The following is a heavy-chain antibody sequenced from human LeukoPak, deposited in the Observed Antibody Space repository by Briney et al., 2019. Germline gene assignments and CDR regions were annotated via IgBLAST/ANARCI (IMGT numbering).Heavy chain of an antibody. J-gene: IGHJ1*01. CDR3: AKDRGTRGEYYDRSFQH. CDR1: GFTFRSYT. V-gene: IGHV3-48*01. Sequence: PGGSLRLSCAASGFTFRSYTMNWVRQPPGKGLEWVSNIGTSSTTIYYADSVKGRFTISRDNSKNTLYLQMNSLRVEDTAVFYCAKDRGTRGEYYDRSFQHWGRGTLVTVSS. D-gene: IGHD3-22*01. CDR2: IGTSSTTI.